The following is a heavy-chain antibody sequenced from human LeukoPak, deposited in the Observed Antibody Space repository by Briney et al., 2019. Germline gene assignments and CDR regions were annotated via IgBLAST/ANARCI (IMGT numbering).Heavy chain of an antibody. D-gene: IGHD4-17*01. Sequence: GGSLRLSCAASGFTFSSSNMNWVRQAPGRGLEWVSSITSSSSYIYYADSVKGRFTISRDNAKNSLSLQMNSLRAEDTAVYYCATEKNYGDYNAYGMDVWGQGTTVIVSS. CDR1: GFTFSSSN. CDR2: ITSSSSYI. J-gene: IGHJ6*02. CDR3: ATEKNYGDYNAYGMDV. V-gene: IGHV3-21*01.